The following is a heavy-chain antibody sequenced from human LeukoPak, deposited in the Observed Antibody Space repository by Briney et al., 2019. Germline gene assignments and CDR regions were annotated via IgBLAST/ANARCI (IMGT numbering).Heavy chain of an antibody. CDR2: IYTSGST. CDR3: ARALGYCSSTSCYIDY. J-gene: IGHJ4*02. Sequence: SETLSLTCTVSGGSISSYYWSWIRQPAGKGLEWIGRIYTSGSTNYNPSLKSRVTMSVDTSKNQFSLKLSSVTAADTAVYYCARALGYCSSTSCYIDYWGQGTLVTVSS. D-gene: IGHD2-2*02. V-gene: IGHV4-4*07. CDR1: GGSISSYY.